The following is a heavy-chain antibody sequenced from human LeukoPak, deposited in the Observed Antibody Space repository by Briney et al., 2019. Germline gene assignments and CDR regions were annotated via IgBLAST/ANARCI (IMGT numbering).Heavy chain of an antibody. J-gene: IGHJ4*02. V-gene: IGHV1-2*02. Sequence: APVKVSCKASAYTFSGYYIHWVRQAPGQGLEWMGWINFNSGGKIFAEKFQDRVTMARDTSISTAYMELSRLRSDDTAVYYCARQIVSGSMGCDFWGQGTLATVSS. D-gene: IGHD2-21*01. CDR2: INFNSGGK. CDR3: ARQIVSGSMGCDF. CDR1: AYTFSGYY.